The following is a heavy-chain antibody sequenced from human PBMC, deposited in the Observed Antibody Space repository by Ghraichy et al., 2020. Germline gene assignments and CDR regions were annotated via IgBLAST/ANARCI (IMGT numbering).Heavy chain of an antibody. V-gene: IGHV4-59*01. CDR1: GGSLRSYY. J-gene: IGHJ4*02. Sequence: SQTLSLTCNVYGGSLRSYYWSWIRQPPGKGLEWIGTIYYSSSTNYSPSLKSRVTMSVDTSKNQFSLKLSSVGAADTALYYCARWNYHGNNGYKRFDYWGQGTLFTVSS. D-gene: IGHD3-22*01. CDR2: IYYSSST. CDR3: ARWNYHGNNGYKRFDY.